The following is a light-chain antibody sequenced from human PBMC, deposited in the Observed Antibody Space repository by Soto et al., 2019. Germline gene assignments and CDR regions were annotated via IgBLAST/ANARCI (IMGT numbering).Light chain of an antibody. CDR1: QSVSNY. V-gene: IGKV3-11*01. J-gene: IGKJ4*01. Sequence: EIVLTQSPATLSLSPGEGATLSCRASQSVSNYLAWYQQKPGQAPRLLIFDASKRATGIPARFSGSGSGTDFTLTISSLEPEDFAVYYCQQRSNWPLTFRGGTKVDIK. CDR2: DAS. CDR3: QQRSNWPLT.